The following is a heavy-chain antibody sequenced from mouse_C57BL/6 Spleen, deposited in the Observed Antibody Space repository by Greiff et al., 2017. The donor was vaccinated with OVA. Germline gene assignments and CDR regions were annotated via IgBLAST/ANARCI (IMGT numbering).Heavy chain of an antibody. CDR1: GYTFTDYN. V-gene: IGHV1-18*01. CDR2: INPNNGGT. Sequence: EVQLQQSGPELVKPGASVKIPCKASGYTFTDYNMDWVKPSHGKSLEWIGDINPNNGGTIYNQKFKGKATLTVDKSSSTAYMELRSLTSEDTAVYYCARYPYYGSSDWYFDVWGTGTTVTVSS. D-gene: IGHD1-1*01. J-gene: IGHJ1*03. CDR3: ARYPYYGSSDWYFDV.